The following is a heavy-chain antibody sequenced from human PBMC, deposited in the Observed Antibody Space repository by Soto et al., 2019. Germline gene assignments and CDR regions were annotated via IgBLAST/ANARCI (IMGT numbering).Heavy chain of an antibody. J-gene: IGHJ4*02. CDR1: GYTFSDYR. CDR2: INPSGGAT. V-gene: IGHV1-46*01. Sequence: QVQLVQSGAEVKKPGASVKVSCKASGYTFSDYRMHWVRQAPGQGLEWMGIINPSGGATTYAQKFQGRGTMTRDTCTSTVYMDLRSLPSEDTAVYYCARDGPHRWIDYWGQGTLVTVSS. CDR3: ARDGPHRWIDY.